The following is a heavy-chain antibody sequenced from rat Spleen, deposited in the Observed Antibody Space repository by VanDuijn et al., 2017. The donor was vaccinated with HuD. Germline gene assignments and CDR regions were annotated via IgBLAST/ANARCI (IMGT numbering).Heavy chain of an antibody. CDR3: ARLGGDPYWYFDF. CDR1: GRTFSDYY. J-gene: IGHJ1*01. CDR2: ISTGGTTT. Sequence: EVQLVESGGGLVQPGRSLKLSCAASGRTFSDYYMAWVRQAPTKGLEWVAYISTGGTTTYYRDSVKGRFTISRDDAKSFLYLQMDSLRSEDTATYYCARLGGDPYWYFDFWGPGTMVTVSS. D-gene: IGHD1-1*01. V-gene: IGHV5-27*01.